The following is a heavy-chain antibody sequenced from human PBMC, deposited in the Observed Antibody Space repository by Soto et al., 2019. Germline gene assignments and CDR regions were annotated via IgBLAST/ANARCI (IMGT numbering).Heavy chain of an antibody. D-gene: IGHD2-15*01. CDR3: SRPPAGSWCFYGMEV. CDR1: GFTFSGSG. CDR2: ISTKPNNYAT. J-gene: IGHJ6*01. V-gene: IGHV3-73*02. Sequence: EVQLVESGGGLVQPGGSLKLSCAASGFTFSGSGIHWVRQAPGKGLEWVGRISTKPNNYATEYAVSVKGRFTISRDDSENTAYLHINSLKTEDAAVYYCSRPPAGSWCFYGMEVWGQGTRVTVSS.